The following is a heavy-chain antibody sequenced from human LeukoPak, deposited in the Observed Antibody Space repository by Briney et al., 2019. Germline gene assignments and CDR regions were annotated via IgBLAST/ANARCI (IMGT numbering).Heavy chain of an antibody. D-gene: IGHD3-3*01. J-gene: IGHJ4*02. CDR2: INHSGST. CDR3: AVTYYDFWSHFDY. V-gene: IGHV4-34*01. Sequence: SETLSLTCAVYGGSFSGYYWSWIRQPPGKGLEWIGEINHSGSTNYNPSLKSRVTISVHTSKNQFSLKLSSVTAADTAVYYCAVTYYDFWSHFDYWGQGTLVTVSS. CDR1: GGSFSGYY.